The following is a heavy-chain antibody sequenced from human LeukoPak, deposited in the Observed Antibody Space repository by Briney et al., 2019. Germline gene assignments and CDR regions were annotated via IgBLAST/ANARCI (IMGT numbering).Heavy chain of an antibody. J-gene: IGHJ3*02. D-gene: IGHD3-3*01. CDR2: IYYRGRT. Sequence: SESLSLTRTVSRGSLSSYYWSWIRQPPGKGLEWIGYIYYRGRTNNNPSLKSRAIISVDTSKNQFSLKLSSVTAADTAVYYCARSYYDFWSGYYGGAFDIWGQGTMVTVSS. CDR1: RGSLSSYY. CDR3: ARSYYDFWSGYYGGAFDI. V-gene: IGHV4-59*01.